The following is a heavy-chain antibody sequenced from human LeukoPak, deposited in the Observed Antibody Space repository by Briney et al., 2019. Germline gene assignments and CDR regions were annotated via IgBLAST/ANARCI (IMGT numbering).Heavy chain of an antibody. Sequence: PSETLSLTCTVSGGSISSYYWSWIRQPPGKGLEWIGYIYYSGSTNCNPSLKSRVTISVDTSKNQFSLKLSSVTAADTAVYYCARDKARRSSSWYGHWFDPWGQGTLVTVSS. CDR3: ARDKARRSSSWYGHWFDP. V-gene: IGHV4-59*01. D-gene: IGHD6-13*01. CDR2: IYYSGST. CDR1: GGSISSYY. J-gene: IGHJ5*02.